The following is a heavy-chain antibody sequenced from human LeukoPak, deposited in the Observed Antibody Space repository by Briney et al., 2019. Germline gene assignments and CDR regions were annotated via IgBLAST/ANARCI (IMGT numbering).Heavy chain of an antibody. CDR2: VFGSGGSP. J-gene: IGHJ4*02. CDR3: GKTTVGYSSGQKPAWPVDY. Sequence: GGSLRLSCEASGFTFGSHALYWVRQAPGKGLDWVAVVFGSGGSPQYADPVKGRFTISSDNSRNTVNLQINSLRAEDTAVYYCGKTTVGYSSGQKPAWPVDYWGQGTLVTVSS. V-gene: IGHV3-23*01. CDR1: GFTFGSHA. D-gene: IGHD5-18*01.